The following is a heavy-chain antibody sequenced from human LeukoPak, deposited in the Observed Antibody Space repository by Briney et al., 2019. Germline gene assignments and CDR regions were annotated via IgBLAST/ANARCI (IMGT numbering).Heavy chain of an antibody. Sequence: SETLSLTCSVSGDSISGYYWTWIRQPPGKGLEWIGYIYYSGNTNYNPPFKSRSTISVDTSKNQFSLKLSSVTAADTAVYYCAAGRTTVSDNWFDPWGQGTLVTVSS. V-gene: IGHV4-59*01. CDR3: AAGRTTVSDNWFDP. CDR2: IYYSGNT. CDR1: GDSISGYY. D-gene: IGHD4-11*01. J-gene: IGHJ5*02.